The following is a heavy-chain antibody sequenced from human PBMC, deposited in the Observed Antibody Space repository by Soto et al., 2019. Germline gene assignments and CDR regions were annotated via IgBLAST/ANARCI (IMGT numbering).Heavy chain of an antibody. CDR3: ARAYCGGDCYSFYYYYGMDV. CDR2: INPNSGGT. Sequence: AASVKVSCKASGYTFTGYYIHWVRQAPGQGLEWMGWINPNSGGTNYAQKFQGWVTMTRDTSISTAYMELSRLRSDDTAVYYCARAYCGGDCYSFYYYYGMDVWGQGTTVTVSS. CDR1: GYTFTGYY. J-gene: IGHJ6*02. D-gene: IGHD2-21*02. V-gene: IGHV1-2*04.